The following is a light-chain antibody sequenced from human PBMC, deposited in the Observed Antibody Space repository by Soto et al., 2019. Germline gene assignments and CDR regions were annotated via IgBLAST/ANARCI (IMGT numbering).Light chain of an antibody. CDR3: QSYDSRLSVV. V-gene: IGLV1-40*01. CDR1: SSNIGANYD. CDR2: GNT. J-gene: IGLJ2*01. Sequence: QAVVTQPPSVSGAPGQRVTISCTGSSSNIGANYDVHWYQQLPGTAPKLLIYGNTNRPSGVPDRFSGSKSGTSASLAITGLQAEDEADYYCQSYDSRLSVVFGGGTKLTVL.